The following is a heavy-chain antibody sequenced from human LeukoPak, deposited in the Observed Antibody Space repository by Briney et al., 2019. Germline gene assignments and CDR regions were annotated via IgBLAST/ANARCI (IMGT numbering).Heavy chain of an antibody. CDR3: ARDIVVVPAILGLGGMDV. J-gene: IGHJ6*02. D-gene: IGHD2-2*01. CDR1: GYTFTSYY. Sequence: ASVKVSCTASGYTFTSYYMHWVRQAPGQGLEWMGIINPSGGSTSYAQKFQGRVTMTRDTSTSTVYMELSSLRSEDTAVYYCARDIVVVPAILGLGGMDVWGQGTTVTVSS. V-gene: IGHV1-46*01. CDR2: INPSGGST.